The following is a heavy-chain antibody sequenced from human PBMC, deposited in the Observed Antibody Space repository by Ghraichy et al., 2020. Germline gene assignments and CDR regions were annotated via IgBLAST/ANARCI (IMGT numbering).Heavy chain of an antibody. CDR3: ARDREYYFDY. CDR1: GFTVSSNY. D-gene: IGHD3-10*01. V-gene: IGHV3-53*01. J-gene: IGHJ4*02. CDR2: IDSGGST. Sequence: GGSLRLSCAASGFTVSSNYMSWVRQAPGKGLEWVSVIDSGGSTYYADSVKGRFTISRDNSKNTLYLQINSLRAEDTAVYYCARDREYYFDYWGQGTLVTVSS.